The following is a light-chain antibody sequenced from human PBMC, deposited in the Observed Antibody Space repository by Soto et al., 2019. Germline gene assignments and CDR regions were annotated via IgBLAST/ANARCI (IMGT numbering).Light chain of an antibody. J-gene: IGKJ3*01. CDR3: QQYGSSPFT. CDR1: QSVGSSY. Sequence: EIVLTQSPATLSLSPGERATLSCGASQSVGSSYLAWYQQKPGLAPRLLIYDASSRATGITDRFSGSGSGTDFTLIISRLEPEDFALYYCQQYGSSPFTFGPGTKVDIK. V-gene: IGKV3D-20*01. CDR2: DAS.